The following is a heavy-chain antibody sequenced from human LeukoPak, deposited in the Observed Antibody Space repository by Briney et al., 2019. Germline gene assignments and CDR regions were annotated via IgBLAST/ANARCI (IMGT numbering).Heavy chain of an antibody. CDR1: GGSFSAYY. D-gene: IGHD3-10*01. Sequence: SETLSLTCAVYGGSFSAYYWSWIRQPPGKGLEWIGEINHSGSTNYNPSLKSRVTISVDTSKNQFSLKLSSVTAADTAVYYCARSNYYTRDAFDIWGQGTMVTVSS. CDR3: ARSNYYTRDAFDI. V-gene: IGHV4-34*01. J-gene: IGHJ3*02. CDR2: INHSGST.